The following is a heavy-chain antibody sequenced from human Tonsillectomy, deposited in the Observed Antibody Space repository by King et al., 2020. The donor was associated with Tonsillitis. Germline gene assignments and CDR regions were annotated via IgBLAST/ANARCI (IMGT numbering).Heavy chain of an antibody. CDR2: MYLSGTF. V-gene: IGHV4-39*01. J-gene: IGHJ4*02. CDR3: ARYVSGSFDY. Sequence: QLQESGPGVVKPSETLSLTCTVSGCSISSSDPYWAGIRQPPGKGLEWMGYMYLSGTFFKNPSLKSRITISGGTSENRFSLKLSSVTAADTAVYFCARYVSGSFDYWGQGALVTVSS. CDR1: GCSISSSDPY. D-gene: IGHD1-26*01.